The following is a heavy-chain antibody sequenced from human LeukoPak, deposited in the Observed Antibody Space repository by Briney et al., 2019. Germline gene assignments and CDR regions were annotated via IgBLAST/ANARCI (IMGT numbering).Heavy chain of an antibody. CDR2: INHSGST. Sequence: SETLSLTCTVSGGSISSYYWSWIRQPPGKGLEWIGEINHSGSTNYNPSLKSRVTISVDTSKNQFSLKLSSVTAADTAVYYCARGLYYDSSGYRNWFDPWGQGTLVTVSS. CDR1: GGSISSYY. J-gene: IGHJ5*02. CDR3: ARGLYYDSSGYRNWFDP. D-gene: IGHD3-22*01. V-gene: IGHV4-34*01.